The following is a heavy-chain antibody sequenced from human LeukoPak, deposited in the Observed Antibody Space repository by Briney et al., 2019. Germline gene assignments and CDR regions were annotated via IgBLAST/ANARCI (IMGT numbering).Heavy chain of an antibody. V-gene: IGHV3-33*06. D-gene: IGHD4-11*01. CDR3: AKDAQRGFDYSNSLDN. Sequence: PGRSLRLSCATSGFTFSHYGMHWGRQAPGKGLEGVAVIWYDGSNRYYGDAVKGRFTISRDNFQRTVYLQMNSLRAEDTAVYYCAKDAQRGFDYSNSLDNWGQGTLVTVSS. CDR2: IWYDGSNR. CDR1: GFTFSHYG. J-gene: IGHJ4*02.